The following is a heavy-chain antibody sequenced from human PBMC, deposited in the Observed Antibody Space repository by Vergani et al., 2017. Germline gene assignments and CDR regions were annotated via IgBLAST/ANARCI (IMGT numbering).Heavy chain of an antibody. CDR2: INTGNGNT. CDR1: GYTFTSYA. J-gene: IGHJ4*02. CDR3: ARAEGRTPYSSSWYRFDY. D-gene: IGHD6-13*01. Sequence: QVQLVQSGAEVKKPGASVKVSCKASGYTFTSYAMHWVRQAPGQRLEWMGWINTGNGNTKYSQKFQGRVTITRDTSASTAYMELSSLRSEETAVYYCARAEGRTPYSSSWYRFDYWGQGTLVTVSS. V-gene: IGHV1-3*04.